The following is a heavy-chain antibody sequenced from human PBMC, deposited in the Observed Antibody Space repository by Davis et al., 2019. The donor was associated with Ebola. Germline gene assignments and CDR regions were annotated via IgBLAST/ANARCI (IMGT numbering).Heavy chain of an antibody. CDR3: ARVGGRSTDTSYYGMDV. CDR1: GFTFSRYA. Sequence: GESLKISCAASGFTFSRYAMHWVRQAPGKGLEWVVVISYDGSNKYYADSVKGRFTISRDNSKNTVYLQMNSLRAEDTAVYYCARVGGRSTDTSYYGMDVWGQGTTVTVSS. D-gene: IGHD1-26*01. CDR2: ISYDGSNK. V-gene: IGHV3-30-3*01. J-gene: IGHJ6*02.